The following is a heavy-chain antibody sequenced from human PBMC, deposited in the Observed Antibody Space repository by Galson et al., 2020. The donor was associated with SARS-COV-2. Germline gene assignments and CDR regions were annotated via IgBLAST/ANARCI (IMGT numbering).Heavy chain of an antibody. CDR3: VRWTDCSADY. CDR1: EFTLRDHY. J-gene: IGHJ4*02. Sequence: TGGSLRLSCAASEFTLRDHYGDWVRQAPGKGREWVGRSKNRRNSYTTEYAASVKGRFTITSDHSKNSLYLQMNGLKTEDTAVYYCVRWTDCSADYWGQGTLVTVSS. CDR2: SKNRRNSYTT. D-gene: IGHD2-15*01. V-gene: IGHV3-72*01.